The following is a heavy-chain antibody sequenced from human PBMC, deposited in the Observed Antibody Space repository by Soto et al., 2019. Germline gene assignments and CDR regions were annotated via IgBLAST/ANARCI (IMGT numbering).Heavy chain of an antibody. J-gene: IGHJ3*02. CDR1: GVTGSSNY. CDR2: IYSGGNT. CDR3: AREVRVRGFAFDI. V-gene: IGHV3-66*01. Sequence: RDSCGVAGVTGSSNYVNRVRQAPGKGLEWVSFIYSGGNTYYADSVKGRFTISRDNSKNMLYLQMNSLRVEDTAVYYCAREVRVRGFAFDIWGQGTMVTVSS. D-gene: IGHD3-3*01.